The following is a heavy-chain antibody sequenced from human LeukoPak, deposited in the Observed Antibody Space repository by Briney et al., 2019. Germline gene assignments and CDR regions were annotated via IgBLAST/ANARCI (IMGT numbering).Heavy chain of an antibody. Sequence: GGSLRLSCAASRFTFSSYAMSWVRQAPGKGLEWVSAISGSGGSTYYADSVKGRFTISRDNSKNTLYLQMNSLRAEDTAVYYCAKEGLVVTATPLWFDPWGQGTLVTVSS. V-gene: IGHV3-23*01. CDR1: RFTFSSYA. D-gene: IGHD2-21*02. J-gene: IGHJ5*02. CDR3: AKEGLVVTATPLWFDP. CDR2: ISGSGGST.